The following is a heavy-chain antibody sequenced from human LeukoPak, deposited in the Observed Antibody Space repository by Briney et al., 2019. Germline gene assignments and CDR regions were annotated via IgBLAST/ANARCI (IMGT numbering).Heavy chain of an antibody. V-gene: IGHV1-69*05. J-gene: IGHJ4*02. Sequence: GASVKVSCKASGGTFSSYAISWVRQAPGQGLEWMGGIIPTFGTANYAQKFQGRVTITTDESTSTTYMELSSLRSEDTAVYYCARVGGSSWYSINCGQGTLVTVSS. CDR3: ARVGGSSWYSIN. CDR2: IIPTFGTA. D-gene: IGHD6-13*01. CDR1: GGTFSSYA.